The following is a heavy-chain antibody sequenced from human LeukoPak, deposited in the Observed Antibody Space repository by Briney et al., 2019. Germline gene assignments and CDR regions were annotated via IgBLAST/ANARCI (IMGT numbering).Heavy chain of an antibody. V-gene: IGHV5-51*01. Sequence: GESLKISCKASGNSFTSYWIGWVRQMPGKGLEWMGIIYPGDSDTRYSPSFQGQVTISADKSISTAYLQWSSLKASDTAMYYCARAPWYYYDSSGYCDYWGQGTLVTVSS. CDR3: ARAPWYYYDSSGYCDY. CDR2: IYPGDSDT. CDR1: GNSFTSYW. D-gene: IGHD3-22*01. J-gene: IGHJ4*02.